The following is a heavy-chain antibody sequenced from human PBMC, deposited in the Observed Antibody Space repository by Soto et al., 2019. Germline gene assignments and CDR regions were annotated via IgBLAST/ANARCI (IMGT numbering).Heavy chain of an antibody. Sequence: QVQLQESGPGLVKPSETLSLTCTVSGGSISSYYWNWIRQPPGKGLEWIGYIYYSGSTNYNPSLKSRVTISVDTSKNQFSLKLSSVTAADTAVYYCARAGVSSSWYYYYGMDVWGQGTTVTVSS. J-gene: IGHJ6*02. CDR2: IYYSGST. CDR3: ARAGVSSSWYYYYGMDV. CDR1: GGSISSYY. V-gene: IGHV4-59*01. D-gene: IGHD6-13*01.